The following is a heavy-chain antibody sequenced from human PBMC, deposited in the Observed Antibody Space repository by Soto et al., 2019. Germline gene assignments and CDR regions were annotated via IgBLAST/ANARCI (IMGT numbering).Heavy chain of an antibody. CDR1: GFTFSSYA. CDR3: AKASAIFYYYYYMDV. CDR2: ISGSGGST. D-gene: IGHD3-3*01. V-gene: IGHV3-23*01. Sequence: EVQLLESGGGLVQPGGSLRLCCAASGFTFSSYAMSWVRQAPGKGLEWVSAISGSGGSTYYADSVKGRFTISRDNSKNTLYLQTNSLRAEDTAVYYCAKASAIFYYYYYMDVWGKGTTVTVSS. J-gene: IGHJ6*03.